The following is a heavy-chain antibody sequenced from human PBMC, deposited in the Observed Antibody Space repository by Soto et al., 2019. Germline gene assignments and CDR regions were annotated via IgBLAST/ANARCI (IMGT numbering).Heavy chain of an antibody. Sequence: QVQLVQSGAEVKKPGASVKVSCKASGYTFTSYGISWVRQAPGQGLEWMGWISAYNGNTNYAQKLQGRVTMTTDTSTRTAYMELRSLRSDDTAVYYCARELVHYYDSSGYYWGGHFDYWGQGTLVTVSS. D-gene: IGHD3-22*01. V-gene: IGHV1-18*01. J-gene: IGHJ4*02. CDR1: GYTFTSYG. CDR3: ARELVHYYDSSGYYWGGHFDY. CDR2: ISAYNGNT.